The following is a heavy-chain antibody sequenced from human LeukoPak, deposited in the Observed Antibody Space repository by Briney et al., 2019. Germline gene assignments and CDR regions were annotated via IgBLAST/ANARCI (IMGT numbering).Heavy chain of an antibody. J-gene: IGHJ4*02. CDR1: GFTFSSYG. V-gene: IGHV3-30*03. CDR2: ISYDGSNK. CDR3: ARAQGNYPYSSSRFDY. Sequence: SGGSLRLSCAASGFTFSSYGMHWVRQAPGKGLEWVAVISYDGSNKYYADSVKGRFTISRDNSKNTLYLQMNSLRAEDTAVYYCARAQGNYPYSSSRFDYWGQGTLVTVSS. D-gene: IGHD6-6*01.